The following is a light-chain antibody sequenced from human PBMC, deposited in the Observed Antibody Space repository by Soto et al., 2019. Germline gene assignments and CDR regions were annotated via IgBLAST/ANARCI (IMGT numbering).Light chain of an antibody. CDR2: YDD. V-gene: IGLV1-36*01. Sequence: QSVLTQPPSVSEAPRQRVTISCSGSSSNIGNNAVNWYQQLPGNAPKLLIYYDDLLPSGGSGRFSGSKSGTSASLAISGLQSEDEADYYCAALYDSLNAVVFGGGTKLTVL. CDR3: AALYDSLNAVV. CDR1: SSNIGNNA. J-gene: IGLJ2*01.